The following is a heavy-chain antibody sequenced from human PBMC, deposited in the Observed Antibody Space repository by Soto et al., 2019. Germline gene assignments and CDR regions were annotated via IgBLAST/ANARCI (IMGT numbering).Heavy chain of an antibody. CDR3: ARHYSSGSRNWFDP. J-gene: IGHJ5*02. D-gene: IGHD6-19*01. V-gene: IGHV4-39*01. CDR2: IYYSGST. Sequence: SETLSLTCSVSGGSINSSSYFWVCVREPPWKGLELIGSIYYSGSTYYNPSLRSRVTISVDTSKNQFSLKLSSVTAADTAVFYCARHYSSGSRNWFDPWGQGTLVTVSS. CDR1: GGSINSSSYF.